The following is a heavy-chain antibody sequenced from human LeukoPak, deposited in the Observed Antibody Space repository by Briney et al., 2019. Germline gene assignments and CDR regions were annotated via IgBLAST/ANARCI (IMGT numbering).Heavy chain of an antibody. J-gene: IGHJ4*02. V-gene: IGHV4-34*01. CDR1: GGSFSGYY. D-gene: IGHD3-22*01. Sequence: SETLSLTCTVYGGSFSGYYWSWIRQPPGKGLEWIGEINHSGSTNYNPSLKSRVTISVDTSKIQFSLKLSSVTAADTAVYYCTRLPPNYYDSSGYYHDYWGQGTLVTVSS. CDR3: TRLPPNYYDSSGYYHDY. CDR2: INHSGST.